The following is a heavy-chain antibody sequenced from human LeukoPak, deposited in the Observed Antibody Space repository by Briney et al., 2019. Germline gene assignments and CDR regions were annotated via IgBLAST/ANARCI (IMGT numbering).Heavy chain of an antibody. Sequence: PSETLSLTCTVSGGSISSSSYYWGWIRQPPGKGLEWIGSIYYSGSTYYNPSLKSRVTISVDTSKNQFSLKLSAVTAADTAVYYCARVGGYGDSENASDYWGQGTLVTVSS. CDR1: GGSISSSSYY. CDR3: ARVGGYGDSENASDY. V-gene: IGHV4-39*07. D-gene: IGHD4-17*01. CDR2: IYYSGST. J-gene: IGHJ4*02.